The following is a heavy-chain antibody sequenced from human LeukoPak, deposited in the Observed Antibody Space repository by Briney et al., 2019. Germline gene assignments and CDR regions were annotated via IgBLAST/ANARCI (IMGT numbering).Heavy chain of an antibody. CDR3: ARVAKHFRGGLSFYYMDV. J-gene: IGHJ6*03. CDR1: GGSLTNYY. D-gene: IGHD3-10*01. CDR2: IYYSGST. V-gene: IGHV4-59*12. Sequence: SETLSLTCTVSGGSLTNYYWSWIRQPPGKGLDWIGHIYYSGSTNYNPSLKSRVTISLDTSKNQFSLKVISVTAADAAVYYCARVAKHFRGGLSFYYMDVWGKGTTVTISS.